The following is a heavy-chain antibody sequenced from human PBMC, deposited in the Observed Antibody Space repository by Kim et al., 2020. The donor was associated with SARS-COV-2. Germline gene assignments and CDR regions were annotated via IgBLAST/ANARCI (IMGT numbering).Heavy chain of an antibody. CDR3: GKDGPGNHGSFYFYGLD. D-gene: IGHD3-10*01. V-gene: IGHV3-30*18. Sequence: GGSLRLSCAASGFDFNNFGMHWVRQAPGKGLEWVAVISYDGSRAYYGDSVRGRFTISKDTSKKMLYLEMNSLRGEDTAVYYCGKDGPGNHGSFYFYGLD. J-gene: IGHJ6*01. CDR1: GFDFNNFG. CDR2: ISYDGSRA.